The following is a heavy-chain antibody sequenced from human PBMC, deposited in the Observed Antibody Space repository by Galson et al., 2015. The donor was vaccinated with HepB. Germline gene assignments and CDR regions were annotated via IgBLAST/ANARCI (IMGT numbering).Heavy chain of an antibody. CDR3: ARDITQRLEYSYYYYYGMDV. Sequence: SVKVSCKASGYTFTSYAMNWVRQAPGQGLEWMGWINTNTGIPTYAQGFTGRFVFSLDTSVSTAFLQISSLKAEDTAVYYCARDITQRLEYSYYYYYGMDVWGQGTTVTVSS. CDR1: GYTFTSYA. D-gene: IGHD2/OR15-2a*01. CDR2: INTNTGIP. V-gene: IGHV7-4-1*02. J-gene: IGHJ6*02.